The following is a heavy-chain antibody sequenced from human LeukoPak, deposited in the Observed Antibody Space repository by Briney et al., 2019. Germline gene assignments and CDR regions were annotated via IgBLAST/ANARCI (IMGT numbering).Heavy chain of an antibody. CDR3: ANYRVTVPGAKNAFDV. D-gene: IGHD2-2*01. CDR1: GFTFDDYA. V-gene: IGHV3-23*01. CDR2: LSGSGIST. J-gene: IGHJ3*01. Sequence: PGGSLRLSCAASGFTFDDYARHWVRQAPGKGLEWVSALSGSGISTYYADSVKGRFTISSDNSKNTLYLQLNSLRAEDTAIYYCANYRVTVPGAKNAFDVWGQGTMVTVSS.